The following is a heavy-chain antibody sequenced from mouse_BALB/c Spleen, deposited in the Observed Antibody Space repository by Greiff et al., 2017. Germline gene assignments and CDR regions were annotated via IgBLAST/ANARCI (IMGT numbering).Heavy chain of an antibody. D-gene: IGHD2-1*01. CDR1: GFTFSDFY. CDR3: ARIYHGAMDY. CDR2: SRNKANDYTT. J-gene: IGHJ4*01. V-gene: IGHV7-1*02. Sequence: EVNVVESGGGLVQPGGSLRLSCATSGFTFSDFYMEWVRQPPGKRLEWIAASRNKANDYTTEYSASVKGRFIVSRDTSQSILYLQMNALRAEDTAIYYCARIYHGAMDYWGQGTSVTVSS.